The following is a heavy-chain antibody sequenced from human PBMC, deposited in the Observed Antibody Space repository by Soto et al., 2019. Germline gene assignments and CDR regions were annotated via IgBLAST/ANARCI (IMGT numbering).Heavy chain of an antibody. CDR1: GGPISRGGYF. J-gene: IGHJ5*02. CDR2: IYYSGST. CDR3: TRDPTP. V-gene: IGHV4-31*03. Sequence: ASEALSLTCTVSGGPISRGGYFWSWIRQHPGKGLEWIGYIYYSGSTYYNPSLKSRVTISVDTSKNQFSLKLSSVTAADTAVYYCTRDPTPWGQGTLVTVSS.